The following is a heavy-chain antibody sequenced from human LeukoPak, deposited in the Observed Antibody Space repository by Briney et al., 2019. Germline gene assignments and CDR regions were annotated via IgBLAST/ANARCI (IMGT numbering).Heavy chain of an antibody. Sequence: PGGSLRLSCAASGFTFDDYGMSWVRQAPGKGLEWVSSVYWNGGSAGYADSVKGRFTISRDNAKNSLYLQRSSLRVEDTALYYCARGGSMIVFDYWGQGALVTVSS. J-gene: IGHJ4*02. V-gene: IGHV3-20*04. CDR3: ARGGSMIVFDY. D-gene: IGHD3-22*01. CDR2: VYWNGGSA. CDR1: GFTFDDYG.